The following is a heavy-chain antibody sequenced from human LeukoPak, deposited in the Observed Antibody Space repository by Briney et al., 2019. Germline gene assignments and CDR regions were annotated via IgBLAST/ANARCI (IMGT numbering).Heavy chain of an antibody. D-gene: IGHD6-6*01. V-gene: IGHV3-53*01. Sequence: PGGSLRLSCVASGFTVSSNYMSWVRQAPGKGLEWVSVIYSGGSTYYADSVKGRFTISRDNSKNTLCLQMNSLRAEDTAVYYCARKSSSSSGLGVYFDYWGQGTLVTVSS. CDR3: ARKSSSSSGLGVYFDY. J-gene: IGHJ4*02. CDR2: IYSGGST. CDR1: GFTVSSNY.